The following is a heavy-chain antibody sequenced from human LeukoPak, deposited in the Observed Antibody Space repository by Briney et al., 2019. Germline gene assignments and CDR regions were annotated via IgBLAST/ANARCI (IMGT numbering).Heavy chain of an antibody. CDR1: GGSLSSYF. Sequence: SGTLSLTCLVSGGSLSSYFWSCIRQPPGKGLEWIGNIHTSGSTNYNTSFKSRVTISVDTSKNQFSLKLSSATAADPSVYYCARGFVITPSTYYFDYWGHKTLVTVSS. CDR3: ARGFVITPSTYYFDY. V-gene: IGHV4-4*09. CDR2: IHTSGST. J-gene: IGHJ4*01. D-gene: IGHD3-22*01.